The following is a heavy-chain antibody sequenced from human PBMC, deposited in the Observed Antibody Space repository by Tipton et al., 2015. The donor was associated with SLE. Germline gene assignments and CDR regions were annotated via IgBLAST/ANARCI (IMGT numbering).Heavy chain of an antibody. CDR3: TTGRGSGSYLYYYGMYV. Sequence: GSLRLSCAASGFTFSNAWMSWVRQAPGKGLEWVGRIKSKTDGGTTDYAAPVKGRFTISRDDSKNTLYLQMNSLKTEDTAVYYCTTGRGSGSYLYYYGMYVRGQGTTVTVPS. V-gene: IGHV3-15*01. D-gene: IGHD1-26*01. CDR1: GFTFSNAW. J-gene: IGHJ6*02. CDR2: IKSKTDGGTT.